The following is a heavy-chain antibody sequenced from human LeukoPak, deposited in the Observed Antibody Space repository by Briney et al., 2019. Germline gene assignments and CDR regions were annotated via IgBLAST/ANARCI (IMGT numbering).Heavy chain of an antibody. J-gene: IGHJ4*02. CDR2: ISGSGGNT. Sequence: GGSLRLSCAASGFTFSTYVMNWVRQAPGKGLEWVSTISGSGGNTYYADSVKGRFTISRDNSKNTLYLQMNSLRAEDTAVYYCAKAEGDYYDSSGYYPYWGQGTLVTVSS. CDR1: GFTFSTYV. D-gene: IGHD3-22*01. V-gene: IGHV3-23*01. CDR3: AKAEGDYYDSSGYYPY.